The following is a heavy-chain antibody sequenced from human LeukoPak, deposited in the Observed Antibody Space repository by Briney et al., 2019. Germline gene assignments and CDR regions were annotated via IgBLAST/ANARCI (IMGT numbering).Heavy chain of an antibody. CDR3: ARALWTGTTYGDFDY. CDR2: INHSGST. V-gene: IGHV4-34*01. D-gene: IGHD1-1*01. J-gene: IGHJ4*02. CDR1: GGSFSGYY. Sequence: SGTLSLTCAVYGGSFSGYYWSWIRQPPGKGLEWIGEINHSGSTNYNPSLKSRVTISVDTSKNQLSLKLSSVTAADTAVYYCARALWTGTTYGDFDYWGQGTLVTVSS.